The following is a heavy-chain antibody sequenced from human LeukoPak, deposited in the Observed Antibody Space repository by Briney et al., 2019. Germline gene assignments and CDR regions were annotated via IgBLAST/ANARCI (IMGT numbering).Heavy chain of an antibody. CDR2: INPSGSST. V-gene: IGHV1-46*01. J-gene: IGHJ5*02. CDR1: GYTFTGYY. Sequence: ASVKVSCKASGYTFTGYYMHWVRQAPGQGLEWMGLINPSGSSTIYTQKFQGRVTMTRDMSTSTDYMELSSLRSEDTAVYYCARDNSVGDYAWWFDPWGQGALVTVSS. CDR3: ARDNSVGDYAWWFDP. D-gene: IGHD1-26*01.